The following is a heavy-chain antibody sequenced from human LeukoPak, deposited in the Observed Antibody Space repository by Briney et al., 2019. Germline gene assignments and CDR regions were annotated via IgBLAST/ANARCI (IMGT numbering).Heavy chain of an antibody. CDR2: IYYSGST. CDR3: ARGDYSRNVNYFDY. D-gene: IGHD6-13*01. V-gene: IGHV4-31*03. J-gene: IGHJ4*02. Sequence: SETLSLTCTVSGGSINAYYWSWIRQHPGKGLEWIGYIYYSGSTYYNPSLKSRVTISVDTSKNQFSLKLSSVTAADTAVFYCARGDYSRNVNYFDYWGQGTLVTVSS. CDR1: GGSINAYY.